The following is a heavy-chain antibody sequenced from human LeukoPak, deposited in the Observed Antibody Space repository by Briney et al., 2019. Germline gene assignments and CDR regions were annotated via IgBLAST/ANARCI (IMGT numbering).Heavy chain of an antibody. Sequence: ASVKVSCKASGYTFTSYGISWVRQAPGQGLEWMGWISAYNGNTNYAQKLQGRVTMTTDTSTSTAYMELRSLRSDDTAVYYCAGCSGGSCYSSEYFQHWGQGTLVTVSS. CDR3: AGCSGGSCYSSEYFQH. D-gene: IGHD2-15*01. CDR2: ISAYNGNT. J-gene: IGHJ1*01. CDR1: GYTFTSYG. V-gene: IGHV1-18*01.